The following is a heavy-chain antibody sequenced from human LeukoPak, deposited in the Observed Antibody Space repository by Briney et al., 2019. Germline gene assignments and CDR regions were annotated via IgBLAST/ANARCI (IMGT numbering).Heavy chain of an antibody. V-gene: IGHV3-48*03. CDR2: ISSSGSTI. J-gene: IGHJ6*04. Sequence: GGSLRLSCAASAFTFSSYEMNWVRQAPGKGLEWVSYISSSGSTIYYADSGKGRFTISRDNAKNSLYLQMNSLRAEDTAVYYCAELGITMIGGVWGKGTTVTISS. CDR1: AFTFSSYE. D-gene: IGHD3-10*02. CDR3: AELGITMIGGV.